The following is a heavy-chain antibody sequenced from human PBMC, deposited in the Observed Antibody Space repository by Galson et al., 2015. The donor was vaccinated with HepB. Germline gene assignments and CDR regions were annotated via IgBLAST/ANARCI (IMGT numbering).Heavy chain of an antibody. J-gene: IGHJ4*02. V-gene: IGHV3-15*07. Sequence: SLRLSCAASGFTFSNAWMNWVRQAPGKGLEWVGRIKSKTDGGTTDYAAPVKGRFTISRDDSKNTLYLQMNSLKTEDTAMYYCTTLWANYDSSGVPKYWGQGTLVTVSS. CDR3: TTLWANYDSSGVPKY. D-gene: IGHD3-22*01. CDR1: GFTFSNAW. CDR2: IKSKTDGGTT.